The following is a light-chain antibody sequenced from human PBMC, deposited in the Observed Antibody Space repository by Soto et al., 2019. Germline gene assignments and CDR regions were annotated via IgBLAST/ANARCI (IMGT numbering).Light chain of an antibody. J-gene: IGKJ1*01. V-gene: IGKV2-30*02. Sequence: VVVTRDELARRVRRGQPASISCSSSQSLVHSDGNTYLSCFQQRPGQSPRRLIYQVSHRDSGVPDRFSGGGSGTHFTLKISRVEAADVVAYYCMHATHWPQTFGQGTMVDI. CDR2: QVS. CDR3: MHATHWPQT. CDR1: QSLVHSDGNTY.